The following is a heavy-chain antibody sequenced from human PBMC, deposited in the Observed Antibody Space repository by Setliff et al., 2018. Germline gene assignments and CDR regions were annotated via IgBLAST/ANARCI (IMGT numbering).Heavy chain of an antibody. CDR1: GYSFTDYD. Sequence: ASVKVSCKASGYSFTDYDIIWVRQATGQGLEWMGWINPNSGNTDYAQKFQGRVTMTTNTSKNTVYLDVNSLRAEDTAVYYCAKRGPYCSGGTCHYYFDYWGQGTLVTVSS. J-gene: IGHJ4*02. V-gene: IGHV1-8*02. D-gene: IGHD2-15*01. CDR3: AKRGPYCSGGTCHYYFDY. CDR2: INPNSGNT.